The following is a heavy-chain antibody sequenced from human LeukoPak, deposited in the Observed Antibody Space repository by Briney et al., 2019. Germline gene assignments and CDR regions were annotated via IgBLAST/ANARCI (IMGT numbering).Heavy chain of an antibody. Sequence: PSETLSLTCTVSGGSISSTSYYWGWIRQPPGKGLEWIGSIYYSGSTSYNPSLRSRVTISVDTSKDQFSLKLSSVAAADTAVYYCARTQYSTSPEGYYYYYMDVCGNGTTLTVSS. CDR3: ARTQYSTSPEGYYYYYMDV. CDR2: IYYSGST. J-gene: IGHJ6*03. CDR1: GGSISSTSYY. D-gene: IGHD6-6*01. V-gene: IGHV4-39*01.